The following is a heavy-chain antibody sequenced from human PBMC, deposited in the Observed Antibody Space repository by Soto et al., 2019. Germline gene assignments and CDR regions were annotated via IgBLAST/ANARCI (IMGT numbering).Heavy chain of an antibody. V-gene: IGHV3-48*03. D-gene: IGHD2-21*02. CDR1: GFTFSSYE. Sequence: XGSLRLSCAASGFTFSSYEMNWVRQAPGKGLEWVSYIISRGTTIYYADSVKGRFTISRDNAKNSLFLQMNSLRAEDTAIYYCVSPSDWPDYWGQGPPVTVSS. J-gene: IGHJ4*02. CDR2: IISRGTTI. CDR3: VSPSDWPDY.